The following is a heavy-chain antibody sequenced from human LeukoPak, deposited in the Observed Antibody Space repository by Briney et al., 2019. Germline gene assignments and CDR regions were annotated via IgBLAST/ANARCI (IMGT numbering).Heavy chain of an antibody. CDR2: TYYRSKWYN. CDR3: AREEVAVAAPYNWFDP. Sequence: PSQTLSLTSAISGDSVSSNSAAWNWIRQSPSRGLEWLGRTYYRSKWYNDYAVSVKSRITINPDTSKNQFSLQLNSVTPEDTAVYYCAREEVAVAAPYNWFDPWGQGTLVTVSS. CDR1: GDSVSSNSAA. V-gene: IGHV6-1*01. J-gene: IGHJ5*02. D-gene: IGHD6-19*01.